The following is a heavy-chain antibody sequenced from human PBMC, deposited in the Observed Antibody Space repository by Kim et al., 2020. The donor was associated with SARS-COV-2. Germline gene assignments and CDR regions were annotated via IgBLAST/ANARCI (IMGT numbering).Heavy chain of an antibody. Sequence: KFQGRVTMTRDTSTSTVYMELSSLRSEDTAVYYCARVLKAVTRFYYGMDVWGQGTTVTVSS. CDR3: ARVLKAVTRFYYGMDV. J-gene: IGHJ6*02. D-gene: IGHD4-17*01. V-gene: IGHV1-46*01.